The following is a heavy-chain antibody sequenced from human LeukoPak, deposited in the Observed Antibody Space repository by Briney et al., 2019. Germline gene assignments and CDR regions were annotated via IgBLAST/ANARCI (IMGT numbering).Heavy chain of an antibody. CDR1: GGSISSYY. D-gene: IGHD3-10*01. V-gene: IGHV4-4*08. Sequence: SETLSLTCTVSGGSISSYYWSWIRQPPGKGLEWIGRIYTSGSTNYNPSLKSRVSISVDMSKNQFSLKLSSVTAADTAVYYCARDKGGFLYFGEYDPWGQGTLVTVSS. CDR2: IYTSGST. CDR3: ARDKGGFLYFGEYDP. J-gene: IGHJ5*02.